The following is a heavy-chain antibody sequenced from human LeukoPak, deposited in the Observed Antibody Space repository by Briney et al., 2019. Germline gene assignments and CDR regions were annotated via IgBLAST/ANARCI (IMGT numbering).Heavy chain of an antibody. J-gene: IGHJ6*03. CDR3: AREGYCSSTSCYTDYYYMDV. Sequence: PSETLSLTCSVSGGSISSSSYYWGWIRQPPGKGLEWIGSIYYSGSTYYNPSLKSRVTISVDTSKNQFSLKLSSVTAADTAVYYCAREGYCSSTSCYTDYYYMDVWGKGTTVTVSS. CDR1: GGSISSSSYY. V-gene: IGHV4-39*07. CDR2: IYYSGST. D-gene: IGHD2-2*02.